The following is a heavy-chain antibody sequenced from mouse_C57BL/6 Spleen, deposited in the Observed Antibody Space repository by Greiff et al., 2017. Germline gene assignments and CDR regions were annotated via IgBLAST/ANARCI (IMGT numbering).Heavy chain of an antibody. CDR3: ARWGTTVVATDYFDY. D-gene: IGHD1-1*01. Sequence: QVQLQQPGAELVKPGASVKLSCKASGYTFTSYWMHWVKQRPGQGLEWIGMIHPNSGSTNYNEKFKSKATLTVDKSSSTAYMQLSSLTSEYSAVYYCARWGTTVVATDYFDYWGQGTTLTVSS. V-gene: IGHV1-64*01. CDR2: IHPNSGST. CDR1: GYTFTSYW. J-gene: IGHJ2*01.